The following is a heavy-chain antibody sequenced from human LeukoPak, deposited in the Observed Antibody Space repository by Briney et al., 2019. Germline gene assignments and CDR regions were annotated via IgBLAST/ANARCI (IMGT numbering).Heavy chain of an antibody. D-gene: IGHD3-22*01. CDR2: INHSGST. J-gene: IGHJ6*02. CDR1: GGSFSGYY. Sequence: PSETLSLTCAVYGGSFSGYYWSWLRQPPGKGLEWIGEINHSGSTNYNPSLKSRVTISVDTSKNQFSLKLSSVTAADTAVYYCARSRSSGYYYYGMDVWGQGTTVTVSS. V-gene: IGHV4-34*01. CDR3: ARSRSSGYYYYGMDV.